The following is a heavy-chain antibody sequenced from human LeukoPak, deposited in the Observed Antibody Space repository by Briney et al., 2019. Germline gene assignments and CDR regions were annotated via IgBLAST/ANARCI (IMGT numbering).Heavy chain of an antibody. D-gene: IGHD6-6*01. Sequence: GGSLRLSCAASGFTFSSYGMHWVRQAPGKGLEWVAFIRYDGSNKYYADSVKGRFTISRDNAKNSLYLQMNSLRAEDTAVYYCARDGPTSSSSGIDYWGQGTLVTVSS. V-gene: IGHV3-30*02. J-gene: IGHJ4*02. CDR1: GFTFSSYG. CDR2: IRYDGSNK. CDR3: ARDGPTSSSSGIDY.